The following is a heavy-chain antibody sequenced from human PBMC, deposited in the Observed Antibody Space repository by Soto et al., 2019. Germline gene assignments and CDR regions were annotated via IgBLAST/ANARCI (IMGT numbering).Heavy chain of an antibody. D-gene: IGHD3-10*01. CDR2: IYYSGTT. CDR3: ARLGAYGSGSEWPGWFAP. CDR1: RGSISSDNFY. Sequence: QLQLQESGPGLVKPSETLSLTCTVSRGSISSDNFYWGWVRQSPGKGLEWIGSIYYSGTTDQNPSLQGRVTTSVATSKSEFSVKLSSMTAADTAVYYCARLGAYGSGSEWPGWFAPWGQGTLVTVSS. J-gene: IGHJ5*02. V-gene: IGHV4-39*01.